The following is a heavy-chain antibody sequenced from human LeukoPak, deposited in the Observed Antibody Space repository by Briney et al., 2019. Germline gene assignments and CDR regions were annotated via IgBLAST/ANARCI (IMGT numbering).Heavy chain of an antibody. CDR2: IYHSGST. Sequence: SETLSLTCTVSGYSISSGYYWGWIRQPPGKGLEWIGNIYHSGSTYYNPSLRSRVTISVDTSKNQFSLKLSSVTAADTAVYYCTGGGGGSGSYYDYYFDFWGQGTLVTVSS. V-gene: IGHV4-38-2*02. J-gene: IGHJ4*02. CDR1: GYSISSGYY. CDR3: TGGGGGSGSYYDYYFDF. D-gene: IGHD3-10*01.